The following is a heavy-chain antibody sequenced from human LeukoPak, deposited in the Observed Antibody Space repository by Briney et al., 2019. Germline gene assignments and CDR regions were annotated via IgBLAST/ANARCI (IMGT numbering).Heavy chain of an antibody. CDR1: GFTFSRYA. J-gene: IGHJ4*02. Sequence: QPGESLRLSFAAYGFTFSRYAMSWVRQAPGKGLEWVSAISGSGTITYYADSVKGRFTISRDNSKDTLYLQMNSLRAEDTAIYFCAILTTHSSSSQFDYWGQGTLVTVSS. CDR3: AILTTHSSSSQFDY. CDR2: ISGSGTIT. V-gene: IGHV3-23*01. D-gene: IGHD6-6*01.